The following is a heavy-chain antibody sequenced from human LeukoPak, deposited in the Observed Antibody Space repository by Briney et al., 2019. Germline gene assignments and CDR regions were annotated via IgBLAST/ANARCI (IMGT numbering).Heavy chain of an antibody. CDR3: ARHGGPIMVRGGEYYFDY. CDR2: IYPGDSDT. J-gene: IGHJ4*02. V-gene: IGHV5-51*01. D-gene: IGHD3-10*01. Sequence: GESLQISCKGSGYPFTSYWIGWVRQLPGKGLEWMGIIYPGDSDTRYSPSFQGQVTISADKSISTAYLQWSSLKASDTAIYYCARHGGPIMVRGGEYYFDYWGQGTLVTVSS. CDR1: GYPFTSYW.